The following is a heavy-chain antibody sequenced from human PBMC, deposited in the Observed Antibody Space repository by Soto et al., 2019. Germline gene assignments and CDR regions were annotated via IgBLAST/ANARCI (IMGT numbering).Heavy chain of an antibody. CDR1: GGTFSSYT. V-gene: IGHV1-69*02. Sequence: QVQLVQSGAEVKKPGSSVKVSCKASGGTFSSYTISWVRQAPGQGLEWMGRIIPILGIANYAQKFQGRVTITADKSTSTAYMELSSLRSEDTAVYYCARNGYASEADYYDMDVWGQGTTVTVSS. CDR2: IIPILGIA. D-gene: IGHD5-18*01. CDR3: ARNGYASEADYYDMDV. J-gene: IGHJ6*02.